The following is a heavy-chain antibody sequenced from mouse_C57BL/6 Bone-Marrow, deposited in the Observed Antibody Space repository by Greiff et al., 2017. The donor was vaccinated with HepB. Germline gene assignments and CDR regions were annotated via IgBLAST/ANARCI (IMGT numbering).Heavy chain of an antibody. CDR2: IYPRSGNT. V-gene: IGHV1-81*01. CDR1: GYTFTSYG. J-gene: IGHJ2*01. CDR3: AREEYTTVVANFDY. D-gene: IGHD1-1*01. Sequence: QVQLKESGAELARPGASVKLSCKASGYTFTSYGISWVKQRTGQGLEWIGEIYPRSGNTYYNEKFKGKATLTADKSSSTAYMELRSLTSEDSAVYFCAREEYTTVVANFDYWGQGTTLTVSS.